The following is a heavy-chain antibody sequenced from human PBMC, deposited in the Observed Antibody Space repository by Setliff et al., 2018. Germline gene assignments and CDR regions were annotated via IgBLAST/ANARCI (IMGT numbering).Heavy chain of an antibody. CDR3: CSGSYLFVY. CDR2: ISASGDTT. V-gene: IGHV3-23*01. J-gene: IGHJ4*02. CDR1: GFTFSDA. D-gene: IGHD1-26*01. Sequence: LRLSCKASGFTFSDAWMTWVRQAPGKGLEWVSIISASGDTTYYADSVKGRFTISRDNSKNTLYLQMNSLRAEDTAVYYCCSGSYLFVYWGQGSLVTVSS.